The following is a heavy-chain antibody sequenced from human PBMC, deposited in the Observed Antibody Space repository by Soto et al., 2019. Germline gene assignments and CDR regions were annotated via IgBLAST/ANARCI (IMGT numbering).Heavy chain of an antibody. CDR1: GDSISSSSSY. CDR2: IYYSGNT. V-gene: IGHV4-39*01. CDR3: ARLSMIRGVLRWFDP. D-gene: IGHD3-10*01. Sequence: QLQLQESGPGLVKPSETLSLTCTVSGDSISSSSSYWGWIRQPPGKGLAWIASIYYSGNTYYNPSLKSRVTMSVHSSKNQFSLNVSSVTAADTAVHYCARLSMIRGVLRWFDPWGQGTLVTVSS. J-gene: IGHJ5*02.